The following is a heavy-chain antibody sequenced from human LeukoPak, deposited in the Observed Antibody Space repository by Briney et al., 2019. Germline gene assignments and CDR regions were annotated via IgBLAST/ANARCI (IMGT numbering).Heavy chain of an antibody. CDR3: ARHGGSLGYFDY. V-gene: IGHV4-59*08. Sequence: SETLSLTCSVSGGSIITYYWSWIRQTPGKGLEWIGYVYDSGTTNYNPSLKGRVTISSDTSKNQFSLNLRSVNAADTAIYYCARHGGSLGYFDYWGQGTLVTVSS. J-gene: IGHJ4*02. CDR1: GGSIITYY. D-gene: IGHD1-26*01. CDR2: VYDSGTT.